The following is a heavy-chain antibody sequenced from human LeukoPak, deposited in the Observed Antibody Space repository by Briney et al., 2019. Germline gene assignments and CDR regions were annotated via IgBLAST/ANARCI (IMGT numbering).Heavy chain of an antibody. V-gene: IGHV4-34*01. CDR2: INHSGGT. CDR1: GGSFSGYY. Sequence: SETLSLTCAVYGGSFSGYYLSWIRQPPWKGLEWIGEINHSGGTNYNPSLTSRVTISLDTSKNQFSLKLSSVTAADTAVYYYARAVRVSSSYYFDYWGQGTLVTVSS. J-gene: IGHJ4*02. CDR3: ARAVRVSSSYYFDY. D-gene: IGHD6-6*01.